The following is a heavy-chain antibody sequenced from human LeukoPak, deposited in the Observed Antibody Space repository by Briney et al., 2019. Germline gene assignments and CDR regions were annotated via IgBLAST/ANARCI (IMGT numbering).Heavy chain of an antibody. CDR2: IYYSGST. V-gene: IGHV4-30-4*01. D-gene: IGHD3-16*01. CDR3: ARRRGDNKTYYFDY. CDR1: GGSIRSDDYY. Sequence: SETLSLTCTVSGGSIRSDDYYWSWIRQSPGMGLEWIGYIYYSGSTYYNPSLKSRLSISVDTSKNQFCLKLSSVTAADTAVYYCARRRGDNKTYYFDYWGQGTLVTVSS. J-gene: IGHJ4*02.